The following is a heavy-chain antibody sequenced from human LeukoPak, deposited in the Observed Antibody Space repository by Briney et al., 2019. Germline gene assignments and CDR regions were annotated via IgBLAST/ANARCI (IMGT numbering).Heavy chain of an antibody. V-gene: IGHV3-30*09. D-gene: IGHD6-19*01. CDR3: AKSYDNGWYVCDY. CDR1: GFTFSNFA. Sequence: PGGSLRLSCAASGFTFSNFAMNWVRQATGKGLECVAFNSYDGSIKSYAHSVKGRFAVSRDNSKNTLYLQMNSLRPEDTAFYYCAKSYDNGWYVCDYWGQGTLVTVSS. J-gene: IGHJ4*02. CDR2: NSYDGSIK.